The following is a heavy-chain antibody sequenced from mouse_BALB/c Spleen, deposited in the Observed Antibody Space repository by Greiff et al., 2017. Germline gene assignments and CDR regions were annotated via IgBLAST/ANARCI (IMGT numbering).Heavy chain of an antibody. V-gene: IGHV5-9-3*01. CDR3: ARRGVYDGYFAY. J-gene: IGHJ3*01. CDR2: ISSGGSYT. Sequence: EVQVVESGGGLVKPGGSLKLSCAASGFTFSSYAMSWVRQTPEKRLEWVATISSGGSYTYYPDSVKGRFTISRDNAKNTLYLQMSSLRSEDTAMYYCARRGVYDGYFAYWGQGTLVTVSA. D-gene: IGHD2-3*01. CDR1: GFTFSSYA.